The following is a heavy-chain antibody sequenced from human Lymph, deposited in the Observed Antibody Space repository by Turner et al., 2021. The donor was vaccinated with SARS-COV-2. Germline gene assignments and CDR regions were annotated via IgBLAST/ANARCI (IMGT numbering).Heavy chain of an antibody. V-gene: IGHV4-39*01. CDR3: ARQITIFGVAGSWFDP. Sequence: QLQLQESGPGLVKPSATLSLTCTVSGGSISSSSYYWGWIRQPPGKGLEWIGSIYYSGSTDYNQSLKSRVTISVDTSKNQFSLKLSSVTAADTAVYYCARQITIFGVAGSWFDPWGQGILVTVSS. D-gene: IGHD3-3*01. CDR2: IYYSGST. J-gene: IGHJ5*02. CDR1: GGSISSSSYY.